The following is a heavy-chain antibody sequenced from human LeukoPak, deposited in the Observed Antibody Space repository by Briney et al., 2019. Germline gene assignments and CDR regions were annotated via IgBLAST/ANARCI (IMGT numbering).Heavy chain of an antibody. V-gene: IGHV3-23*01. CDR2: LSTSGGST. CDR1: GFTFSSYA. J-gene: IGHJ6*03. D-gene: IGHD1-1*01. Sequence: GGSLRLSCAASGFTFSSYAMGWVRQAPGKVLEWVSGLSTSGGSTYYADSVKGRFTISRDDSKNTLYLQMNSLRAEDTAVYYCATTLLRASTYMDVWGKGTTVTVSS. CDR3: ATTLLRASTYMDV.